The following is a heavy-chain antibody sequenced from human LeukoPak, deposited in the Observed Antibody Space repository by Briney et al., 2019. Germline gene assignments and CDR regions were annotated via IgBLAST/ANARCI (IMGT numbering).Heavy chain of an antibody. Sequence: SETLSLTCAVYGGSFSGYYWSWIRQPPGKGLEWIGEINHSGSTNYNPSLKSRVTISVDTSKNQFSLKLSSVTAADTAVYYCAREVDLGGSDYWGQGTLVTVSS. CDR1: GGSFSGYY. D-gene: IGHD4-23*01. J-gene: IGHJ4*02. CDR2: INHSGST. CDR3: AREVDLGGSDY. V-gene: IGHV4-34*01.